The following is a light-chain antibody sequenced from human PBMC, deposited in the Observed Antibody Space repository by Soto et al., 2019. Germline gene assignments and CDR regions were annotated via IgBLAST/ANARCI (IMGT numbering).Light chain of an antibody. CDR1: QSISSY. CDR2: AAS. J-gene: IGKJ4*01. V-gene: IGKV1-39*01. CDR3: QQSYSTRLT. Sequence: DIQMTQSPSSLSASVGDRVTITCRASQSISSYLNWYQQKPGKAPKLLIYAASSLQSGIPSRFSCSGSGTDLTLTISSLQPEDFATYYCQQSYSTRLTFGGGTKVEIK.